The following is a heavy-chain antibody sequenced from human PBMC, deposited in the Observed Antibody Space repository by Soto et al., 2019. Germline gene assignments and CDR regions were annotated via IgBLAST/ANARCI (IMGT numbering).Heavy chain of an antibody. CDR2: IYYSGST. J-gene: IGHJ4*02. CDR1: GGSISNSSYY. V-gene: IGHV4-39*01. D-gene: IGHD3-3*01. CDR3: ARRSQYDFWSGARGPFDY. Sequence: QLQLQESGPGLVKPSETLSLTCTVSGGSISNSSYYWGWIRQPPGKGLEWIGSIYYSGSTYYNPSLKSRVTISVDTSKNQFSLKLSSVTAADTAVYYCARRSQYDFWSGARGPFDYWGQGTLVTVSS.